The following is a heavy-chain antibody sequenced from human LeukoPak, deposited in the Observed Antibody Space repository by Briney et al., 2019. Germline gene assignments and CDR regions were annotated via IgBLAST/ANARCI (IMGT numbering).Heavy chain of an antibody. Sequence: GGSLRLFCAASGFTFSSYAMSWVRQAPGKGLEWVSAISGSGGSTYYADSVKGRFTISRDNSKNTLYLQMNSLRAEDTAVYYCANARWVKYQLPLDYWGQGTLVTVSS. CDR1: GFTFSSYA. D-gene: IGHD2-2*01. CDR2: ISGSGGST. J-gene: IGHJ4*02. CDR3: ANARWVKYQLPLDY. V-gene: IGHV3-23*01.